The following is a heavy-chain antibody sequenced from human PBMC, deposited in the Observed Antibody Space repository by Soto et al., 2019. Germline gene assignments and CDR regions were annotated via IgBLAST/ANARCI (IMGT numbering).Heavy chain of an antibody. J-gene: IGHJ5*02. V-gene: IGHV4-31*02. Sequence: QALRWSVCGGTIISRVCYLSRIRQHPGKGLEWIGYIYYSGTTYYNPSLKSRVTISVDTSKNQFSLKLSSVSAADTALYYCARCSLVVVPAPGFDPWGRGSLVTVSS. CDR2: IYYSGTT. CDR1: GGTIISRVCY. D-gene: IGHD2-2*01. CDR3: ARCSLVVVPAPGFDP.